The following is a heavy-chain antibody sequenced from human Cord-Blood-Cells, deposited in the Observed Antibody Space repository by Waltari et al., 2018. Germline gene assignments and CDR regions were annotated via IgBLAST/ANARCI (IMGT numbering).Heavy chain of an antibody. CDR3: AEEGSGSYFDY. CDR2: INPNSGGT. CDR1: GYTVTGYY. V-gene: IGHV1-2*06. D-gene: IGHD1-26*01. J-gene: IGHJ4*02. Sequence: QVQLVQAGAEVENPGAAVMVSWRASGYTVTGYYMHWVRQAPGQGLEWMGRINPNSGGTNYAQKFQGRVTMTRDTSISTAYMELSRLRSDDTAVYYCAEEGSGSYFDYWGQGTLVTVSS.